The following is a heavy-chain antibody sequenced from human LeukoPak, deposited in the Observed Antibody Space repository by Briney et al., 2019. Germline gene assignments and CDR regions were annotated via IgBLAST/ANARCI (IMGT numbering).Heavy chain of an antibody. CDR3: AREVIIRGVTHFDY. D-gene: IGHD3-10*01. Sequence: PSETLSLTCTVSGGSISTYFWSWIRQPAGKGLEWLGRIYDSGTNYNPSLKSRVTMSADTSKNQFSLKLSSVTAADTAVYFCAREVIIRGVTHFDYWGQGALVTVSS. V-gene: IGHV4-4*07. J-gene: IGHJ4*02. CDR2: IYDSGT. CDR1: GGSISTYF.